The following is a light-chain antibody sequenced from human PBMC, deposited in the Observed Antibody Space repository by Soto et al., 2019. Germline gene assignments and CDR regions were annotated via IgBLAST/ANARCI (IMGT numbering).Light chain of an antibody. CDR2: LGS. Sequence: EIVMTQSTLSLHGTPGEPASISCRSSHSLLHSNGYNYLDWYLQKPGQSPQLLIYLGSNRASGVPDRFSGSGSGTDFTLKISRVEAEDVGVYYCMEVLQTPFTFGQRTRLAIK. J-gene: IGKJ5*01. CDR3: MEVLQTPFT. CDR1: HSLLHSNGYNY. V-gene: IGKV2-28*01.